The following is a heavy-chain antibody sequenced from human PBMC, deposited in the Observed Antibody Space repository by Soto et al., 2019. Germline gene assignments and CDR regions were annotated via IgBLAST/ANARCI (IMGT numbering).Heavy chain of an antibody. D-gene: IGHD6-25*01. CDR3: ARVFSSGSGWMYYFGF. CDR2: IYYTGAT. J-gene: IGHJ4*02. V-gene: IGHV4-4*02. Sequence: QVELQESGPRLVKSSGTLSLTCEVSSGSISTGNWWSWVRQPPGKGLEWIGEIYYTGATNYNPSLKSRVTMTIDKSRDQFSLILTSATDADTAVYYCARVFSSGSGWMYYFGFWGQGILVSVSS. CDR1: SGSISTGNW.